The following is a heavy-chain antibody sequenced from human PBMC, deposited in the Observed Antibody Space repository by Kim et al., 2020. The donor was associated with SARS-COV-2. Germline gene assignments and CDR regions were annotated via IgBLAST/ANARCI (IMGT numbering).Heavy chain of an antibody. Sequence: GGSLRLSCAASGFTFSSYAMHWVRQAPGKGLEWVAVISYDGSNKYYADSVKGRFTISRDNSKNTLYLQMNSLRAEDTAVYYCARKYSSSWYDDSYYYGMDVWGQGTTVTVSS. J-gene: IGHJ6*02. D-gene: IGHD6-13*01. CDR3: ARKYSSSWYDDSYYYGMDV. V-gene: IGHV3-30-3*01. CDR2: ISYDGSNK. CDR1: GFTFSSYA.